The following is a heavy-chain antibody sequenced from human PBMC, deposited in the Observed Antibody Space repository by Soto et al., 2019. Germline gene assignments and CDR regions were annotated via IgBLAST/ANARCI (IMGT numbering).Heavy chain of an antibody. CDR2: ISGTGSRT. J-gene: IGHJ6*01. V-gene: IGHV3-23*01. CDR1: VFTFNTNA. CDR3: TKDTAYLSMEA. Sequence: PVGSLRLSCAASVFTFNTNAMSCVRQAPGKGLEWVSSISGTGSRTYYADSVKGRFTIARDNSKNTVSLQMNNLRAEDTGLYYCTKDTAYLSMEAWGQGTTVTVSS.